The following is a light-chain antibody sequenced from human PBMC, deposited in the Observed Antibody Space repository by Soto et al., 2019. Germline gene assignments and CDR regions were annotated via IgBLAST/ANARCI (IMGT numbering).Light chain of an antibody. V-gene: IGKV3-15*01. CDR1: QSVSNN. CDR3: QQYDNWPLT. J-gene: IGKJ4*01. CDR2: GAS. Sequence: EIVMTHSPATLSVSPGERAALSCRASQSVSNNLAWYQQKPGQPPRLLIYGASTRATGIPARFSGSGSGTEFTLTISSLQSEDFAVYYCQQYDNWPLTFGGGTKVDIK.